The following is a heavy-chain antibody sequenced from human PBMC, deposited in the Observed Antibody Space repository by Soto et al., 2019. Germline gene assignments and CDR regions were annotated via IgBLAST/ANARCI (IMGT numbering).Heavy chain of an antibody. CDR1: GFTLSSYS. V-gene: IGHV3-48*02. Sequence: EVQLVESGGGLVQPGGSLRLSCAASGFTLSSYSMNWARQAPGQGLEWVSYISSSSSTIYYADSVKGRFTISRDNAKNSLYLQMNSPRDEDTGVYYCARDKPRSSEWEVWGQGTTVTVSS. CDR3: ARDKPRSSEWEV. J-gene: IGHJ6*02. CDR2: ISSSSSTI.